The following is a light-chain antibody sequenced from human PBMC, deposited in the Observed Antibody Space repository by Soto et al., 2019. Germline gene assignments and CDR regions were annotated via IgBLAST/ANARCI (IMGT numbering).Light chain of an antibody. CDR2: GAS. CDR1: QSIFSSY. CDR3: QQYSLSPLT. Sequence: EIVLTQSPGTLSLSPGESATLSCRASQSIFSSYLAWYQQKPGQAPRLLIYGASSRATGIPDRFSDDGSGTDFTLKISRLEPEDFAVYYCQQYSLSPLTFGGGTKVEIK. V-gene: IGKV3-20*01. J-gene: IGKJ4*01.